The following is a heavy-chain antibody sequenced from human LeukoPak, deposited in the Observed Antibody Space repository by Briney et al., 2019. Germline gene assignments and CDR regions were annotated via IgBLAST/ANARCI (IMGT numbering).Heavy chain of an antibody. V-gene: IGHV6-1*01. J-gene: IGHJ4*02. CDR3: ARGSRHLDH. Sequence: SQTLSLTCVISGDSVSSNSAAWNWIRQSPSRGLEWLGRTSYRSKGYYDYALSVKSRISIHPDTSKNQFSLQLNSVTPEDTAVYFCARGSRHLDHWGQGTLVTVSS. CDR2: TSYRSKGYY. CDR1: GDSVSSNSAA. D-gene: IGHD2-2*01.